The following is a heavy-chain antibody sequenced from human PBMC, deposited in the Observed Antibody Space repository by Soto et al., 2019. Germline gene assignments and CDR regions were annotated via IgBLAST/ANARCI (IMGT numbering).Heavy chain of an antibody. D-gene: IGHD4-17*01. CDR1: GGSVSSGSYY. J-gene: IGHJ4*02. Sequence: QVQLQESGPGLVKPSETLSLTCTVSGGSVSSGSYYWSWIRQPPGKGLEWSGYIYYSGSTNYNPSLKSRVTISVDTSKHQFSLKLSSVTAADTAVYYCARSLDYGERVDYWGQGTLVTVSS. V-gene: IGHV4-61*01. CDR3: ARSLDYGERVDY. CDR2: IYYSGST.